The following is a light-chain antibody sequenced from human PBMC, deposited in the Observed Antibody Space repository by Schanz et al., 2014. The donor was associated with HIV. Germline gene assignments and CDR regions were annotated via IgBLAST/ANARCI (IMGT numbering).Light chain of an antibody. V-gene: IGLV2-14*03. CDR1: SSDVGGYNY. CDR3: CSYAGSSTFVV. Sequence: QSVLTQPASVSGSPGQSITISCTGTSSDVGGYNYLSWYQQYPGKAPKLMIYDVSNRPSGVSNRFSGSKSGNTASLTISGLQAEDEADYFCCSYAGSSTFVVFGGGTKLTVL. J-gene: IGLJ2*01. CDR2: DVS.